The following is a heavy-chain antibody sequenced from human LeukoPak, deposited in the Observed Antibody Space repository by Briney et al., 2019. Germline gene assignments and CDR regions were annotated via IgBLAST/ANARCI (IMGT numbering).Heavy chain of an antibody. V-gene: IGHV3-30*18. D-gene: IGHD6-13*01. CDR1: GFTFTTYG. CDR3: AKRGHYSLNWYHYFDY. Sequence: GGSLRLSCAASGFTFTTYGLHWVRQALGKGLEWVAAIASNGGSQYYADSVKGRFTISRDNSKNTLFLQMNSLRPDDTAVYYCAKRGHYSLNWYHYFDYWGQGTLVTVSS. CDR2: IASNGGSQ. J-gene: IGHJ4*02.